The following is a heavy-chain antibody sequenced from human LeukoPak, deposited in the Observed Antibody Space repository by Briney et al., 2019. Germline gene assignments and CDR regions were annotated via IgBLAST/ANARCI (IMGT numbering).Heavy chain of an antibody. Sequence: GGSLRLSCAASGFTFSDYYMSWVRQAPGKGLEWVSAVSFRGSISYADSVKGRFTISRDNAKNSLYLQMSSLRAEDTGVYYCARNPRETSPPDYFDSWGQGTLVTVSP. V-gene: IGHV3-69-1*01. CDR2: VSFRGSI. D-gene: IGHD1-14*01. CDR1: GFTFSDYY. J-gene: IGHJ4*02. CDR3: ARNPRETSPPDYFDS.